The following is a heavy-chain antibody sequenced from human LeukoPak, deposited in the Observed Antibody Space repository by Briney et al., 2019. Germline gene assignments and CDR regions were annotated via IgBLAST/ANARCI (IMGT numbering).Heavy chain of an antibody. Sequence: SETLSLTCTVSGGSISSYSWSWIRQPPGEGLEWIGYLYYSGSTHSNPSLNSRVTISEDTSKNQFSLSLSSVTAADTAMYYCARVLGYTYGHSPYYFDDWGQGTLVTVSS. V-gene: IGHV4-59*08. CDR2: LYYSGST. CDR3: ARVLGYTYGHSPYYFDD. CDR1: GGSISSYS. D-gene: IGHD5-18*01. J-gene: IGHJ4*02.